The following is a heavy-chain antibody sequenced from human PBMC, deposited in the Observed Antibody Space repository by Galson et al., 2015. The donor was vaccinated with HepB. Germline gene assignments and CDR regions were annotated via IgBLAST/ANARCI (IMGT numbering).Heavy chain of an antibody. CDR3: ARARSGATGGNWFDP. J-gene: IGHJ5*02. Sequence: SVKVSCKASGYTFTSYGFSWVRQAPGQGLEWMGWISAYNGNTIYAQKLQGRVIMTRDTSTSTAYMGLRSLTSDDTALYYCARARSGATGGNWFDPWGQGTLVTVSS. CDR1: GYTFTSYG. V-gene: IGHV1-18*01. D-gene: IGHD3-16*01. CDR2: ISAYNGNT.